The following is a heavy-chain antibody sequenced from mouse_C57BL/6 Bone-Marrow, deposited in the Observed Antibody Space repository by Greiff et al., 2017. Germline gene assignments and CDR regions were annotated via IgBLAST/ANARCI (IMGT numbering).Heavy chain of an antibody. CDR3: HDSIPG. J-gene: IGHJ2*01. Sequence: EVKLMQSGPELVKPGASVKLSCTASGFNIKDDYMHWVKQRPEQGLEWIGWIDPENGDTEYASKFQGKATITADTSSNTAYLQLSSQTSEDTAVYYCHDSIPGWGQGTTLTVSS. D-gene: IGHD1-1*01. CDR1: GFNIKDDY. V-gene: IGHV14-4*01. CDR2: IDPENGDT.